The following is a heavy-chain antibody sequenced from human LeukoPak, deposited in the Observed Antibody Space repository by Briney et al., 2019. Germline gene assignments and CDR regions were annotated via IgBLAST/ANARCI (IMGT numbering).Heavy chain of an antibody. V-gene: IGHV4-30-2*01. CDR1: GGSISSGGYS. Sequence: PSQTLSLTCAVSGGSISSGGYSWNWIRQPPGKGLEWIGYIYHSGSTYYNPSLKSRVTISVDRSKNLFSLKLSSVTAADTAVYYCARRGDGYNYDAFDIWGQGTMVTVSS. CDR2: IYHSGST. J-gene: IGHJ3*02. D-gene: IGHD5-24*01. CDR3: ARRGDGYNYDAFDI.